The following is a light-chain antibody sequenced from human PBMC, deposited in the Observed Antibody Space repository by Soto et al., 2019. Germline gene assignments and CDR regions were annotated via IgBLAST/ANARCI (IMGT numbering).Light chain of an antibody. Sequence: AIQLTQSPSSLSASVGDRFTIACRASQGISSALAWYQQKPGKAPKLLIYDASSLESGVPSRFSGSGSGTDFTLIISCLQPEDFATYYCQQFNDGLTFGGGSKVDIK. V-gene: IGKV1D-13*01. CDR1: QGISSA. CDR3: QQFNDGLT. CDR2: DAS. J-gene: IGKJ4*01.